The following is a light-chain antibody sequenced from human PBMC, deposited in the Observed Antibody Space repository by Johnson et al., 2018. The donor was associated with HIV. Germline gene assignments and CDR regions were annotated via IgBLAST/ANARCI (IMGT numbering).Light chain of an antibody. CDR3: GTWDNSLSAYG. Sequence: QSVLTQPPSVSAAPGQKVTISCSGSSSNIGNNYVSWYQQLPGTAPKLLIYDNNKRPSGIPDRFSDSVTLGITGLQTGDEADYYCGTWDNSLSAYGFGTGTKVTVL. J-gene: IGLJ1*01. CDR1: SSNIGNNY. CDR2: DNN. V-gene: IGLV1-51*01.